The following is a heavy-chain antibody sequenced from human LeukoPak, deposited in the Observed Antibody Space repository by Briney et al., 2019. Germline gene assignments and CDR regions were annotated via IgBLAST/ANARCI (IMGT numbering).Heavy chain of an antibody. V-gene: IGHV3-23*01. CDR2: ISGSGGST. Sequence: GGSLRLSCAASGFTFSSYAMSWVRQAPGKGLEWVSAISGSGGSTYYADSVKGRFTISRDNSKNTLYLQMNSLRAEDTAVYYCAKADYYDSSGYPYYFDYWGQGTLVTVSS. D-gene: IGHD3-22*01. CDR1: GFTFSSYA. CDR3: AKADYYDSSGYPYYFDY. J-gene: IGHJ4*02.